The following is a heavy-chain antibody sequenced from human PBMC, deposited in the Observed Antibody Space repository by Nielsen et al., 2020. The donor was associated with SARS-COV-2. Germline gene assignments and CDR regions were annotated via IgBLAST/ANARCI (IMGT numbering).Heavy chain of an antibody. CDR2: ISYDGRNK. V-gene: IGHV3-30*03. CDR1: GFTFSSYG. J-gene: IGHJ3*02. D-gene: IGHD3-22*01. Sequence: GGSLRLSCAASGFTFSSYGMHWVRQAPGKGLEWVAVISYDGRNKYYADSVKGRFTISRDNSKNTPYLQMNSLRAEDTAVYYCATGGGYYYLTAFDIWGQGTMVTVSS. CDR3: ATGGGYYYLTAFDI.